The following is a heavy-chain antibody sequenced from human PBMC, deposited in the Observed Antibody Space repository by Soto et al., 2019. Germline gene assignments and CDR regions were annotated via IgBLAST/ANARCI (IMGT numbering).Heavy chain of an antibody. D-gene: IGHD2-2*01. CDR3: ARAFVLVPANIDY. CDR2: INAGNGNT. CDR1: GYTFTSYA. J-gene: IGHJ4*02. V-gene: IGHV1-3*01. Sequence: ASVKVSCKASGYTFTSYAMHWVRQAPGQRLEWMGWINAGNGNTKYSQKFQGRVTITRDTSASTAYMELSSLRSEDTAVYYCARAFVLVPANIDYWGQGTLVTVS.